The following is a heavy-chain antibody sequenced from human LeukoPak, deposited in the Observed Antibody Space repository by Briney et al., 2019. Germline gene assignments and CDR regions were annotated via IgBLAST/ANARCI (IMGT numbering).Heavy chain of an antibody. D-gene: IGHD1-26*01. CDR2: IIPILGIA. CDR3: ARDDSGSYDY. Sequence: ASVKVSCKASGGTFSSYAISWVRQAPGQGLEWMGRIIPILGIANYAQKFQGRATITADKSTSTAYMELSSLRSEDTAVYYCARDDSGSYDYWGQGTLVTVSS. CDR1: GGTFSSYA. J-gene: IGHJ4*02. V-gene: IGHV1-69*04.